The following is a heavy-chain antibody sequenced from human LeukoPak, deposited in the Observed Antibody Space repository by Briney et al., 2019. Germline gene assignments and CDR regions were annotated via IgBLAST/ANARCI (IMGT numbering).Heavy chain of an antibody. D-gene: IGHD4-17*01. CDR3: SRWVYGGYGLVTVTTGRFDY. J-gene: IGHJ4*02. CDR1: GGSISSYY. Sequence: PSETLSLTCTVSGGSISSYYWSWLRQPPGKGLEWIGYIYYSGSTNFNPSLKSRVIISVDTSKNQFSLQLISVPAADTTVFYCSRWVYGGYGLVTVTTGRFDYWGQGTLVTVSA. V-gene: IGHV4-59*01. CDR2: IYYSGST.